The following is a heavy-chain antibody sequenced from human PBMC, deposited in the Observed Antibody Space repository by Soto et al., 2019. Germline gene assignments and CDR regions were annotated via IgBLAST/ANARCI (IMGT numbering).Heavy chain of an antibody. D-gene: IGHD6-19*01. J-gene: IGHJ6*03. Sequence: ASVKVSCKASGYTFTSYDINWVRQATGQGLEWMGWMNPNSGNTGYAQKFQGRVTMTRNTSISTAYMELSSLRSEDTAVYYCARGRRAVAGTDYYYYMYSWGQVTTVPVSS. CDR2: MNPNSGNT. V-gene: IGHV1-8*01. CDR1: GYTFTSYD. CDR3: ARGRRAVAGTDYYYYMYS.